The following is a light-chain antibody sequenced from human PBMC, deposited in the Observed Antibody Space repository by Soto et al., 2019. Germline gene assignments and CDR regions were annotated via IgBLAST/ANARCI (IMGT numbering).Light chain of an antibody. CDR1: SSDVGSYNL. J-gene: IGLJ2*01. CDR2: EGS. V-gene: IGLV2-23*01. Sequence: QSVLTQPASVSGSPGQSITISCTGTSSDVGSYNLFSWYQQNPGKAPKLMIYEGSKRPSGVSNRFSGSKSGNTASLTISGLQAEDEADYYCCSYAGSRVVFGGGTKLTVL. CDR3: CSYAGSRVV.